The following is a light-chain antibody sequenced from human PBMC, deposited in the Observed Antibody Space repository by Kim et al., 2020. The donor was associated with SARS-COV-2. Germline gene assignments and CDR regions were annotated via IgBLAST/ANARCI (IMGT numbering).Light chain of an antibody. CDR1: SSNIGSNT. CDR2: SNN. CDR3: AAWDDSLNGPWV. Sequence: QWVTIACSGSSSNIGSNTVNWYQQLPGTDPKLLIYSNNQRPSGVPDGFSGSKSGTSASLAISGLQSEDEADYYCAAWDDSLNGPWVFGGGTKLTVL. V-gene: IGLV1-44*01. J-gene: IGLJ3*02.